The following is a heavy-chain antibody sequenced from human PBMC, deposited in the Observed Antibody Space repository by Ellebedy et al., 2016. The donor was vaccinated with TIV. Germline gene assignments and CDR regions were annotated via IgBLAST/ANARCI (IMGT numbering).Heavy chain of an antibody. CDR3: AREGLAAAGTNWFDP. CDR2: IYYSGNT. Sequence: SETLSLTXTVSGGSISSGGYYWSWIRQHPGKGLEWIGYIYYSGNTYYNPSLKSRVTISIDTSKNQFSLKLSSVTAADTAVYYCAREGLAAAGTNWFDPWGQGTLVTVSS. D-gene: IGHD6-13*01. J-gene: IGHJ5*02. CDR1: GGSISSGGYY. V-gene: IGHV4-31*03.